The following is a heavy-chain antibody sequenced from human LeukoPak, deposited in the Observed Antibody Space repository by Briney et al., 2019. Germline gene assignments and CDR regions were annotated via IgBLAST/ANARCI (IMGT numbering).Heavy chain of an antibody. J-gene: IGHJ4*02. CDR1: GFTVSNTY. D-gene: IGHD1-26*01. V-gene: IGHV4-59*08. Sequence: GSLRLSCAASGFTVSNTYMTWVRQPPGKGLEWIGDIYYSGSTNYNPSLKSRVTISVDTSKNQFSLRLSSVTAADTAVYYSARLASGSYGPLTPFDYWGQGTLVTVSS. CDR2: IYYSGST. CDR3: ARLASGSYGPLTPFDY.